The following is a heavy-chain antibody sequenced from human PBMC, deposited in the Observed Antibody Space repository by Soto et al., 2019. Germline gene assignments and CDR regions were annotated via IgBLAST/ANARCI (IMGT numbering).Heavy chain of an antibody. CDR3: AKDRTHGPDKYSSSNLDYYYGMDV. CDR2: ISGSGGST. CDR1: GFTFSSYA. D-gene: IGHD6-6*01. V-gene: IGHV3-23*01. Sequence: GWSLRLSCAASGFTFSSYAMSWVRQAPGKGLEWVSAISGSGGSTYYADSVKGRFTISRDNSKNTLYLQMNSLRAEDTAVYYCAKDRTHGPDKYSSSNLDYYYGMDVWGQGTTVTVSS. J-gene: IGHJ6*02.